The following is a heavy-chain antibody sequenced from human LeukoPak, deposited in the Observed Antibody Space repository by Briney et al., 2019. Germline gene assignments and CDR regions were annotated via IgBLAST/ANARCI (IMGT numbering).Heavy chain of an antibody. CDR2: INAGNGNT. CDR1: GYTFTSYA. CDR3: ARVSYDILTGYYPFDY. V-gene: IGHV1-3*01. J-gene: IGHJ4*02. D-gene: IGHD3-9*01. Sequence: ASVKVSCKASGYTFTSYAMHWVRQAPGQRLEWMGWINAGNGNTKNSQKFQGRVTITRDTSASTAYMELSSLRSEDTAVYYCARVSYDILTGYYPFDYWGQGTLVTVSS.